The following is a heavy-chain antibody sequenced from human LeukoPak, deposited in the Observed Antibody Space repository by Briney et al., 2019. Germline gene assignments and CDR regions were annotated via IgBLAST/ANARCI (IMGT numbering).Heavy chain of an antibody. V-gene: IGHV4-59*01. CDR1: GGSISTYY. Sequence: SETLSLTCTVSGGSISTYYWSWIRQPPGKGLEWIGYIHDSGTTSYNPSLKSRVTISVDMSENQLSLRLTSVSAADTAIYYCARGGREGYKSFAYWGQGTLVTVSS. CDR3: ARGGREGYKSFAY. D-gene: IGHD5-24*01. J-gene: IGHJ4*02. CDR2: IHDSGTT.